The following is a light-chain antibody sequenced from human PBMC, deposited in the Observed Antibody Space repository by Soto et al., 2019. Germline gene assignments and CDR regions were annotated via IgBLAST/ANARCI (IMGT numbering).Light chain of an antibody. Sequence: NFMLTQPHSVSESPGKTLSISCTRSSGSIANNYVQWYQQRPGSAPTTVIYENNHRLSGVPDRFSGSTDGSSNSASLTISGLQTEDEADYYCSSYTTSSTRVFGTGTKVTVL. CDR3: SSYTTSSTRV. CDR1: SGSIANNY. J-gene: IGLJ1*01. CDR2: ENN. V-gene: IGLV6-57*04.